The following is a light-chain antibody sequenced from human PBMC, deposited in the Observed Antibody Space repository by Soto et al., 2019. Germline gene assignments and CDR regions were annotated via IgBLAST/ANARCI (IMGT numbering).Light chain of an antibody. CDR1: SSDVGGYNY. CDR3: NSYTSSTTYV. V-gene: IGLV2-14*01. CDR2: EVN. J-gene: IGLJ1*01. Sequence: QSALTQPASMSGSPGQSITISCTGTSSDVGGYNYVSWYQQHPGRAPKLLIYEVNNRPSGVSNRFSGSKSGNTASLTISGLQAEDEADYYCNSYTSSTTYVFGTGTKSPS.